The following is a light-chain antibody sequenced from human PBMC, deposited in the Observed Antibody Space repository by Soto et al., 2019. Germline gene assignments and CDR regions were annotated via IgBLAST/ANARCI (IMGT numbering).Light chain of an antibody. J-gene: IGKJ1*01. CDR2: VAS. CDR3: LQHNACPWT. V-gene: IGKV1-17*01. Sequence: DIQMNPSPTSLSASVGDRVTMTCRASQDIGINLGWFQQKPGKAPKRLIYVASSLQSGVPSRLSGRRSGKEVSLTISSLQPEELASYFCLQHNACPWTVGQGTKVEV. CDR1: QDIGIN.